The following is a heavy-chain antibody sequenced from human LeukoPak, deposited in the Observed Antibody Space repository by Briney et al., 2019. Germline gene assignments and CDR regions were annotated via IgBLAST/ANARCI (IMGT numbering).Heavy chain of an antibody. V-gene: IGHV3-49*04. CDR2: IRSKAYGGTT. Sequence: SLRLSCTASGFTFGDYAMSWVRQAPGKGLEWVGFIRSKAYGGTTEYAASVKGRFTISRDDSKSIAYLQMNSLKTEDTAVYYCTRSPDIVVVPAALILFDYWGQGTLVTVSS. J-gene: IGHJ4*02. CDR1: GFTFGDYA. D-gene: IGHD2-2*01. CDR3: TRSPDIVVVPAALILFDY.